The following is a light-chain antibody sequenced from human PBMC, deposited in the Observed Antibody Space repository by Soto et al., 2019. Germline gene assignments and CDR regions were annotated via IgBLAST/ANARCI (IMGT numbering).Light chain of an antibody. CDR3: QKYNSYLWK. CDR2: DAS. CDR1: QSISNL. Sequence: DSQMTQSPCTLSASVVDRVTVTCRASQSISNLLAWYQQKPGQAPKLLIYDASSLESGVPSRFSGSGSGTEFTLTISSLQPDDFATYYCQKYNSYLWKFGQGTKVDIK. J-gene: IGKJ1*01. V-gene: IGKV1-5*01.